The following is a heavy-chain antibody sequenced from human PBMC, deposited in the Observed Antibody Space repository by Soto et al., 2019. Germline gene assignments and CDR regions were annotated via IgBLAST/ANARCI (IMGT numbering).Heavy chain of an antibody. CDR1: GFTFSSYG. V-gene: IGHV3-33*08. CDR3: AREGLRGYSGYDSNYYFDY. Sequence: GGSLRLSCAASGFTFSSYGMHWVRQAPGKGLEWVAVIWYDGSNKYYVDSVKGRFTISRDNSKNTLYLQMNSLRAEDTAVYYCAREGLRGYSGYDSNYYFDYWGQGTLVTVSS. J-gene: IGHJ4*02. D-gene: IGHD5-12*01. CDR2: IWYDGSNK.